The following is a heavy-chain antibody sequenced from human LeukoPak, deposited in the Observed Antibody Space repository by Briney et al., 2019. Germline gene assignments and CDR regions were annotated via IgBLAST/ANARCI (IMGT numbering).Heavy chain of an antibody. Sequence: GGSLRLSCTASGFTFGDYAMSWVRQAPGKGLEWVSGISGSGGGTYYADSLRGRFTISRDNSKNTLYLQMNSLRADDRAVYYCAKGGSGDIVVVAATRNDYWGQGTLVTVSS. CDR3: AKGGSGDIVVVAATRNDY. V-gene: IGHV3-23*01. D-gene: IGHD2-15*01. J-gene: IGHJ4*02. CDR1: GFTFGDYA. CDR2: ISGSGGGT.